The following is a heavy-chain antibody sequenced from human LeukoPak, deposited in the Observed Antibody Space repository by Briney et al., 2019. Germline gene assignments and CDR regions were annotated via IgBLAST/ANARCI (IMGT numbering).Heavy chain of an antibody. V-gene: IGHV1-69*05. Sequence: SVKVSCKASGGTFGSYAISWVRQAPGRGLEWMGGIIPMFATANYAQKFQGRVTITTDESTSTAYMELSSLRSEDTALYYCARSYCSSTSCYRSPFDYWGQGTLVTVSS. J-gene: IGHJ4*02. CDR3: ARSYCSSTSCYRSPFDY. D-gene: IGHD2-2*01. CDR2: IIPMFATA. CDR1: GGTFGSYA.